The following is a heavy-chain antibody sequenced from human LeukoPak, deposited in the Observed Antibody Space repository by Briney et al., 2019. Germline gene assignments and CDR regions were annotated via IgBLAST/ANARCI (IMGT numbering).Heavy chain of an antibody. D-gene: IGHD3-22*01. CDR2: IYYTGSN. Sequence: MTSETLSLTCTVSGGSISPFYWSWIRQPPGKGLEWIGYIYYTGSNKYNSSLKSRVTISVDTSKNQFSLKLSSVTAADTAVYYCASSGYYPDAFDIWGQGTMVTVSS. V-gene: IGHV4-59*08. CDR1: GGSISPFY. CDR3: ASSGYYPDAFDI. J-gene: IGHJ3*02.